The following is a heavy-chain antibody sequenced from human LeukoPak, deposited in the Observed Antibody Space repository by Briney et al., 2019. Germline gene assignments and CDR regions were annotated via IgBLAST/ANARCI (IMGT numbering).Heavy chain of an antibody. CDR2: IYYSGST. CDR3: ARVTAAEYYFDY. J-gene: IGHJ4*02. Sequence: SETLSLTCTVSGGSISSYYWNWIRQPPGRGLEWIGYIYYSGSTNYNPSLKSRVTISVDTSKNQFSLKLSSVTAADTAVYYCARVTAAEYYFDYWGQGTLVTVSS. V-gene: IGHV4-59*01. CDR1: GGSISSYY. D-gene: IGHD6-13*01.